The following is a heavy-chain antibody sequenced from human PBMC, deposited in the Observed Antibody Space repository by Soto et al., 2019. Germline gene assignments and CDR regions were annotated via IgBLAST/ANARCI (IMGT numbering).Heavy chain of an antibody. J-gene: IGHJ4*02. CDR3: TPLLLGY. Sequence: VKLSCKASGYTFTSYFMDWVRQAPGQGLEWMGIINPSGGSTSYAQKFQGRVTMTSDTSTSTVYMELSSLRSEDTAVYYCTPLLLGYWGQGTLVTVSS. D-gene: IGHD1-26*01. CDR2: INPSGGST. CDR1: GYTFTSYF. V-gene: IGHV1-46*01.